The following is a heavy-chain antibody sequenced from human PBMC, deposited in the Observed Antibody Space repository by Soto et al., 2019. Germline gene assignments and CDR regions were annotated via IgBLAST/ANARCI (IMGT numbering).Heavy chain of an antibody. D-gene: IGHD2-15*01. CDR1: GYTFTSYG. CDR2: ISTYNGNT. CDR3: ARHLTYCSAGSCYSDFSYHGMDV. V-gene: IGHV1-18*01. J-gene: IGHJ6*02. Sequence: GASVKVSCKASGYTFTSYGISWVRQAPGQGLEWMGWISTYNGNTNYAQTFQGRVTMTTDTSTSTVYMEVRSLRSDDTAVYYCARHLTYCSAGSCYSDFSYHGMDVWGQGTTVTVSS.